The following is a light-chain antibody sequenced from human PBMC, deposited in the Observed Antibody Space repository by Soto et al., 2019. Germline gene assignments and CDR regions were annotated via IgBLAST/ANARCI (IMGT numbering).Light chain of an antibody. V-gene: IGKV3-20*01. CDR3: QLYYSGM. CDR2: AAS. J-gene: IGKJ1*01. Sequence: EIVLTQSPGTLSLSPRERATLSCRASQSVDSNYLGWYQQKPGQAPRLLIYAASNRATGIPDRFSGGGSGTDFTLTISRLEPEDFAVYYCQLYYSGMFGQGTKVEIK. CDR1: QSVDSNY.